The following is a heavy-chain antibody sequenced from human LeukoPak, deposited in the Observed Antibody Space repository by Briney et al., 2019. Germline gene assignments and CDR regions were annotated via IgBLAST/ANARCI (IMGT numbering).Heavy chain of an antibody. Sequence: SETLSLTCTVSGGSISSYYWSWIRQPPGKGLEWIGYIYYSGSTNYNPSLKSRVTISVDTSKNQFSLKLSSVTAADTAVYYCASYSYYYDSSGYFDYWGQGTLVTVSS. V-gene: IGHV4-59*01. CDR3: ASYSYYYDSSGYFDY. D-gene: IGHD3-22*01. CDR1: GGSISSYY. J-gene: IGHJ4*02. CDR2: IYYSGST.